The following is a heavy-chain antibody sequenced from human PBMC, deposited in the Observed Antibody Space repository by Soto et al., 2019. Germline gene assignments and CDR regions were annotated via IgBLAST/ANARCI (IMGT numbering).Heavy chain of an antibody. CDR2: IYYSGST. Sequence: SETLSLTCTVSGGSISSGGYYWSWIRQHPGKGLEWIGYIYYSGSTYYNPSLKSRVTISVDTSKNQFSLKLSSVTAADTAVYYCARDTVWYYGMDVWGQGTTVPVSS. J-gene: IGHJ6*02. D-gene: IGHD4-17*01. CDR1: GGSISSGGYY. V-gene: IGHV4-31*03. CDR3: ARDTVWYYGMDV.